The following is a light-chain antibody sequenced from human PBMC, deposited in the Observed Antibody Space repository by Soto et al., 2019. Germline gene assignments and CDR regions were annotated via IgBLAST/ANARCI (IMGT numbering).Light chain of an antibody. CDR1: QIIRSNY. V-gene: IGKV3-20*01. CDR2: GTS. J-gene: IGKJ1*01. CDR3: QQYGSSPRT. Sequence: EIVLTQSPGTLSLSPGERATLSCRASQIIRSNYLAWFQQKPGQAPRVLMYGTSNRATGIPDRFSGSGSGTDFTLTISRLEPEDFAVYYCQQYGSSPRTVGQGTKVNIK.